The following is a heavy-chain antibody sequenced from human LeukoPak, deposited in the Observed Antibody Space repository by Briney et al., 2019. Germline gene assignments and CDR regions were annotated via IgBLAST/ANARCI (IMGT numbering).Heavy chain of an antibody. J-gene: IGHJ4*02. Sequence: PGGSLRLSCAASGFTFSSYWMSWVRQAPGKGLEWVANINKDGGEKYYVDSVKGRFTISRDNARNSLYLQMNSLRADDTAVYYCVKDPPPRYSGSPPAYWGQGTLVTVSP. D-gene: IGHD1-26*01. CDR1: GFTFSSYW. CDR3: VKDPPPRYSGSPPAY. V-gene: IGHV3-7*03. CDR2: INKDGGEK.